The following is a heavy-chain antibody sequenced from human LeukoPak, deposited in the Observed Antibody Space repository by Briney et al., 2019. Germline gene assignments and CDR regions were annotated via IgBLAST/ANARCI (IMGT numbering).Heavy chain of an antibody. CDR2: INPNSGGT. CDR3: ARGWQQLRDWFDP. D-gene: IGHD6-13*01. J-gene: IGHJ5*02. V-gene: IGHV1-2*02. Sequence: ASVKFSCKASGYTFTRYYMHWLRQAPGQGLEWMGWINPNSGGTNYAQKFQGRVTMTRDTSISTAYMELSRLRSADTAVYSCARGWQQLRDWFDPWGQGTLVTVSS. CDR1: GYTFTRYY.